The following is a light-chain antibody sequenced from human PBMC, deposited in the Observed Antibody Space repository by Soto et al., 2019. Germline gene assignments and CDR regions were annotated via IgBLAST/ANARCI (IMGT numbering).Light chain of an antibody. Sequence: EIVLTQSPATLSVSPGERVILSCRASQSVDISLAWYQQKPGQAPRLLIYGASTRATDMPGTFSGRGSGTEFTLTISRLEPEDFAVYYCQQYGSSPLTFGGGTKVDNK. J-gene: IGKJ4*01. CDR1: QSVDIS. CDR3: QQYGSSPLT. V-gene: IGKV3-20*01. CDR2: GAS.